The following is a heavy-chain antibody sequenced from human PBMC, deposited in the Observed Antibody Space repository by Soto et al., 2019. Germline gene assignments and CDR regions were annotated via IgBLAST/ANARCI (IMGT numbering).Heavy chain of an antibody. CDR3: AKDSSSSWYRNWFDP. Sequence: EVQLVESGGGLVQPGRSLRLSCAASGFTFDDYAMHWVRQAPGKGLEWVSGISWNSGSIGYADSVKGRFTISRDNAKNSRYLQMNSLRAEDTALYYCAKDSSSSWYRNWFDPWGQGTLVTVSS. CDR2: ISWNSGSI. J-gene: IGHJ5*02. CDR1: GFTFDDYA. V-gene: IGHV3-9*01. D-gene: IGHD6-13*01.